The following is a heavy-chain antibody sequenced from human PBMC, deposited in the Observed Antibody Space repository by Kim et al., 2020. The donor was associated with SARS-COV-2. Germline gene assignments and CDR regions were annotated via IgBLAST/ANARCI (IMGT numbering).Heavy chain of an antibody. CDR3: ARGYSSSWYWSFDI. D-gene: IGHD6-13*01. Sequence: PVSVKGRFTISRENAKNSLYIQRNSLGAGDTAVYYCARGYSSSWYWSFDIWGQGTMVTVSS. V-gene: IGHV3-13*01. J-gene: IGHJ3*02.